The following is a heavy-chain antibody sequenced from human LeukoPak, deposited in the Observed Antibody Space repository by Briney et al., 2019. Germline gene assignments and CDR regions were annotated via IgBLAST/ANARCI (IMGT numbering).Heavy chain of an antibody. D-gene: IGHD6-13*01. J-gene: IGHJ3*02. CDR2: INPNSGGT. CDR3: ARDGIYSRNFDAFDI. CDR1: GYTLTAYY. V-gene: IGHV1-2*02. Sequence: GASVKVSCKASGYTLTAYYMHWVRQAPGQGPEWMGWINPNSGGTDYAQKFQGRVTMTRDTSISTAYMELSSLTSDDTAVYYCARDGIYSRNFDAFDIWGQGTMVTVSS.